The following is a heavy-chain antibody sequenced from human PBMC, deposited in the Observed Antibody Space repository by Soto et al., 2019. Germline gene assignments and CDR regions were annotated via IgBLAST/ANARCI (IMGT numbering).Heavy chain of an antibody. J-gene: IGHJ3*02. V-gene: IGHV3-15*01. CDR3: TIAGGYKDAFDI. CDR2: IKSKTDGGTT. Sequence: GGSLRLSCAASGFTFSNAWMSWVRQAPGKGLEWVGRIKSKTDGGTTDYAAPVKGRFTISRDDSKNTLYLQMNSLKTEDTAVYYCTIAGGYKDAFDIWGQGTMVTVSS. CDR1: GFTFSNAW. D-gene: IGHD5-18*01.